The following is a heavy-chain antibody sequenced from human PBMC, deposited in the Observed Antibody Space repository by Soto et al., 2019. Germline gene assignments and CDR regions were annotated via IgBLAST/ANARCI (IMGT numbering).Heavy chain of an antibody. V-gene: IGHV1-24*01. D-gene: IGHD3-16*01. CDR3: ATTMITFGGVYVKWFDP. J-gene: IGHJ5*02. Sequence: ASVKVSCKVSGYTLTELSMHWVRQAPGKGLEWMGGFDPEDGETIYAQKFQGRVTMTEDTSTDTAYMELSSLRSEDTAVYYCATTMITFGGVYVKWFDPWGQGTLVTVS. CDR1: GYTLTELS. CDR2: FDPEDGET.